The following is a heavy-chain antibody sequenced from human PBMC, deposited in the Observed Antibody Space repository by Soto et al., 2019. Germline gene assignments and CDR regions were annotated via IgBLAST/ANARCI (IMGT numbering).Heavy chain of an antibody. D-gene: IGHD2-2*01. V-gene: IGHV1-69*01. CDR1: GGTFSNYA. Sequence: QVQLVQSGAEVKKPGSSVKVSCKASGGTFSNYAFSWVRQVPGQGLEWMGGIIPIFETTNYAQKFQGRVTITADESTSTTYRELSSLSSEDTAVFFCARDMIPAAISYRYYAMDVWGQGTTVTVSS. CDR3: ARDMIPAAISYRYYAMDV. CDR2: IIPIFETT. J-gene: IGHJ6*02.